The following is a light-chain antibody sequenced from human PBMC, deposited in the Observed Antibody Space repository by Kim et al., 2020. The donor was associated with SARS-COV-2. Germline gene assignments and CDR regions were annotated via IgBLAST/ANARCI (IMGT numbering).Light chain of an antibody. CDR3: QSYDSSLSGWV. Sequence: VTSSCNGSSSNIGAGYDVHWYQQLPGTAPKLLIYGNSNRPSGVPDRFSGSKSGTSASLAITGLQAEDEADYYCQSYDSSLSGWVFGGGTQLTVL. V-gene: IGLV1-40*01. CDR1: SSNIGAGYD. J-gene: IGLJ3*02. CDR2: GNS.